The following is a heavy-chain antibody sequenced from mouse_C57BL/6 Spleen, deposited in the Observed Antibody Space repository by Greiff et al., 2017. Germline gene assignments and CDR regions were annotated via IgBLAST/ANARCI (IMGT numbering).Heavy chain of an antibody. CDR3: ARSGEFSYAMDY. Sequence: VKLQESGAELVKPGASVKMSCKASGYTFTSYWITWVKQRPGQGLEWIGDIYPGSGSTNYNAKFKSKATLTVDTSSSTAYMQHSSLISEDSAVYYCARSGEFSYAMDYWCQGTSVTVSS. V-gene: IGHV1-55*01. CDR2: IYPGSGST. CDR1: GYTFTSYW. J-gene: IGHJ4*01.